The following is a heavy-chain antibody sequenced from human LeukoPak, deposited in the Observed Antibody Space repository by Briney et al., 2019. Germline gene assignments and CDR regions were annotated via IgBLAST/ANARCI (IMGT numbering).Heavy chain of an antibody. CDR1: GFTFSSYA. V-gene: IGHV3-23*01. CDR2: ISGRGGST. D-gene: IGHD3-22*01. CDR3: AREPRYSYQYQYDSTGFSLDY. J-gene: IGHJ4*02. Sequence: GGSLRLSCAASGFTFSSYAMSWVRQAPGKGLEWVSGISGRGGSTYYADTVKGRFTTSRDNSKNTLYLQMNGLRAEDTAVYYCAREPRYSYQYQYDSTGFSLDYWGQGTLVTVSS.